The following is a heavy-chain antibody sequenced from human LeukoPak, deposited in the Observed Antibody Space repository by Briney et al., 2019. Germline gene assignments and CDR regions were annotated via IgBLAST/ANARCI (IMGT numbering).Heavy chain of an antibody. V-gene: IGHV3-21*01. CDR2: ISSSSSYI. CDR1: GFTFSNYA. CDR3: ARELAYCGGDCSYY. D-gene: IGHD2-21*02. Sequence: GSLRLSCAASGFTFSNYAMSWVRQAPGKGLEWVSSISSSSSYIYYADSVKGRFTISRDNAKNSLYLQMNSLRAEDTAVYYCARELAYCGGDCSYYWGQGTLVTVSS. J-gene: IGHJ4*02.